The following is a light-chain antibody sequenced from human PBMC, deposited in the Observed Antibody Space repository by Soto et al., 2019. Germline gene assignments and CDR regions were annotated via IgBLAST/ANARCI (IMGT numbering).Light chain of an antibody. J-gene: IGKJ4*01. CDR1: QSVSSY. CDR3: QQRSNWPL. V-gene: IGKV3-11*01. CDR2: DAS. Sequence: EIVLTQSPATLSLSPGERATLSCRASQSVSSYLAWYQQKPGQAPRLLIYDASNRATGIPARFSGSRSGTDFTLTISSLEPEDFAGYYCQQRSNWPLFGGGTKVEIK.